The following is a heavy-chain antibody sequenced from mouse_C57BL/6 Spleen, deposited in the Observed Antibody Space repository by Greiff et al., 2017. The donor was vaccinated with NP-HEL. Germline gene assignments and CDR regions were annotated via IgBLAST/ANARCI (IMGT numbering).Heavy chain of an antibody. V-gene: IGHV5-17*01. Sequence: EVKLMESGGGLVKPGGSLKLSCAASGFTFSDYGMHWVRQAPEKGLEWVAYISSGSSTIYYADTVKGRFTISRDNAKNTLCLQMTSLRSEDTAMYYCARADLSWFAYWGQGTLVTVSA. CDR2: ISSGSSTI. CDR1: GFTFSDYG. J-gene: IGHJ3*01. CDR3: ARADLSWFAY.